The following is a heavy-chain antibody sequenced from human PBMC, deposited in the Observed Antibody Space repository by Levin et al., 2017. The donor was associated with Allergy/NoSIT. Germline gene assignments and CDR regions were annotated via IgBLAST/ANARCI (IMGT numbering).Heavy chain of an antibody. Sequence: PGGSLRLSCAASGFTFSSYGMHWVRQAPGKGLEWVAVIWYDGSNKYYADSVKGRFTISRDNSKNTLYLQMNSLRAEDTAVYYCAREGVRYGGATRFDYWGQGTLVTVSS. D-gene: IGHD1-26*01. CDR3: AREGVRYGGATRFDY. J-gene: IGHJ4*02. V-gene: IGHV3-33*01. CDR1: GFTFSSYG. CDR2: IWYDGSNK.